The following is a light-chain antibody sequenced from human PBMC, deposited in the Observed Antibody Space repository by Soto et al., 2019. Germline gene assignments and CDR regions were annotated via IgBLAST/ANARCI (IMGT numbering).Light chain of an antibody. CDR3: QQRSSWPT. J-gene: IGKJ4*01. V-gene: IGKV3-11*01. Sequence: EIVLTQSPATLSLSPGERATLSCRASQTVSSSLAWFQQKPGQAPRLLIYDVSVRATGSPARFSGSGSGTDFTLTISSLEPEDFAVYYCQQRSSWPTFGGGTKVEIK. CDR1: QTVSSS. CDR2: DVS.